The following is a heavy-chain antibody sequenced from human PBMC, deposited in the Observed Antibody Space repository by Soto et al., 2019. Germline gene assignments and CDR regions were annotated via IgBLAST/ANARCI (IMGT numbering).Heavy chain of an antibody. Sequence: SVKVSCKASGVTFSSYAISWVRQAPGPGLEWMGGIIPIFGTANYAQKFQGRVTITADESTSTAYMELSSLRSEDTAVYYCARGLRDGYRYYYYGMDVWGQGTTVTVSS. D-gene: IGHD5-12*01. CDR1: GVTFSSYA. CDR3: ARGLRDGYRYYYYGMDV. J-gene: IGHJ6*02. V-gene: IGHV1-69*13. CDR2: IIPIFGTA.